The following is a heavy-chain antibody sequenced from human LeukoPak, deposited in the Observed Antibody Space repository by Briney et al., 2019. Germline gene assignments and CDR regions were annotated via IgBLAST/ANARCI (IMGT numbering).Heavy chain of an antibody. CDR2: INPNSGGT. Sequence: ASVKVSCKASGYTFTGYYMHWVRQAPGQGLEWMGWINPNSGGTNYAQKFQGRVTMTRDTSISTAYMELSRLRSDDTAVYYCASSGGGYCSGGSCYNFDYWGQGTLVTVSS. CDR3: ASSGGGYCSGGSCYNFDY. CDR1: GYTFTGYY. V-gene: IGHV1-2*02. D-gene: IGHD2-15*01. J-gene: IGHJ4*02.